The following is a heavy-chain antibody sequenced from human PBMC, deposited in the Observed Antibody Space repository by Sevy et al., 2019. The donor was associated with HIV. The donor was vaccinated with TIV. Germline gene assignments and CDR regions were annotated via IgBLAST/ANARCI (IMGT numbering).Heavy chain of an antibody. Sequence: SETLSLTCAVYGGSFSGYYWSWIRQPPGKGLEWIGEINHSGSTNYNPSLKSRVTISVDTSKNQFSRKLSSVTTADTAVYYCARGVAAAGLNWFDPWGQGTLVTVSS. CDR2: INHSGST. CDR3: ARGVAAAGLNWFDP. J-gene: IGHJ5*02. D-gene: IGHD6-13*01. V-gene: IGHV4-34*01. CDR1: GGSFSGYY.